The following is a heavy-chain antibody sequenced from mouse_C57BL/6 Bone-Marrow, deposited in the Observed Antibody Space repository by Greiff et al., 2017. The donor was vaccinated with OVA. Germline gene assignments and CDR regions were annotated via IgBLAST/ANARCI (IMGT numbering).Heavy chain of an antibody. CDR1: GFTFSSYA. CDR2: ISSGGDYI. V-gene: IGHV5-9-1*02. D-gene: IGHD1-1*01. CDR3: TRATTVYYYAMDY. J-gene: IGHJ4*01. Sequence: EVNLVESGEGLVKPGGSLKLSCAASGFTFSSYAMSWVRQTPEKRLEWVAYISSGGDYIYYADTVKGRFTISRDNARNTLYLQMSSLKSEDTAMYYCTRATTVYYYAMDYWGQGTSVTVSS.